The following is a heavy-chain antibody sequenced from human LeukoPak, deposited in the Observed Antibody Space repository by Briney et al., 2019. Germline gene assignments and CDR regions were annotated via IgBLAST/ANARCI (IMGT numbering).Heavy chain of an antibody. Sequence: GGSLRLSCAASGVPVGTNSMSWARQSPGKGLEWVSVIYSGGSTYNADSVNGRFTVSRDNSRNTLFLQMNNLTAEDTALYFCASAREYCGSAECYEYFQHWGQGNLVTVSS. V-gene: IGHV3-53*01. CDR1: GVPVGTNS. J-gene: IGHJ1*01. CDR2: IYSGGST. CDR3: ASAREYCGSAECYEYFQH. D-gene: IGHD2-21*01.